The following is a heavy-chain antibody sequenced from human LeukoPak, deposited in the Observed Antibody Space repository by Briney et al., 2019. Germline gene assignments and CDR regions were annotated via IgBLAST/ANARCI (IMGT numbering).Heavy chain of an antibody. J-gene: IGHJ4*02. CDR3: APLAVAGSEFDS. D-gene: IGHD6-19*01. CDR1: GFTFSSYE. V-gene: IGHV3-23*01. CDR2: IDGNSGGT. Sequence: GGSLRLSCAASGFTFSSYEMNWVRQAPGKGLDWVSSIDGNSGGTYYADSVKGRFTISRDNSKNMLYLQMNSLRAEDTAVYYCAPLAVAGSEFDSWGQGTLVTVSS.